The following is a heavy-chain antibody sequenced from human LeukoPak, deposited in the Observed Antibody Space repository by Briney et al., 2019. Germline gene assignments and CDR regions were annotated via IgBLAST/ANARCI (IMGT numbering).Heavy chain of an antibody. D-gene: IGHD6-6*01. CDR1: GFTFSSYT. CDR2: ISSSSSTI. CDR3: ARVAGVAAPTRPSGYYYYMDV. J-gene: IGHJ6*03. Sequence: PGGSLRLSCAASGFTFSSYTMNWVRQAPGKGLEWVSYISSSSSTIYYADSVKGRFAISRDNAKNSLYLQMNSLRAEDTAVYYCARVAGVAAPTRPSGYYYYMDVWGKGTTVTVSS. V-gene: IGHV3-48*01.